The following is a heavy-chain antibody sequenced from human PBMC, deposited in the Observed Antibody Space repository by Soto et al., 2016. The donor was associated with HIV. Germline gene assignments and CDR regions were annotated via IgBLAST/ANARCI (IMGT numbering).Heavy chain of an antibody. CDR1: GYTFTSYG. V-gene: IGHV1-18*01. J-gene: IGHJ2*01. CDR3: ARVVFYGPPSDWYFDL. Sequence: QVQLVQSGAEVKKPGASVKVSCKASGYTFTSYGISWVRQAPGQGLEWMGWISAYTGNTNYAQKLQGRVTMTTGTSTSTAYMELRSLISDDTAVYYCARVVFYGPPSDWYFDLWGRGTLVTVSS. CDR2: ISAYTGNT. D-gene: IGHD4-17*01.